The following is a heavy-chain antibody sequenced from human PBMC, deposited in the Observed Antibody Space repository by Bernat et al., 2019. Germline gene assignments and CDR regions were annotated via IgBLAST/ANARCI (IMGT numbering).Heavy chain of an antibody. CDR2: ISSSSSYI. J-gene: IGHJ4*02. CDR3: ARETDYGGNNGLDY. Sequence: EVQLLESGGALVQPGGSLRLSCTASGFTFSNYVMNWVRQAPGKGLEWVSSISSSSSYIYYADSVKGRFTISRDNAKNSLYLQMNSLRAEDTAVYYCARETDYGGNNGLDYWGQGTLVTVSS. CDR1: GFTFSNYV. V-gene: IGHV3-21*01. D-gene: IGHD4-23*01.